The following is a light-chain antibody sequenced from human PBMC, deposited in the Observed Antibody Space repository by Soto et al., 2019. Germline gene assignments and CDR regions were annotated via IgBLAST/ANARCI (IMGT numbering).Light chain of an antibody. CDR3: SSYTRSSTPYV. V-gene: IGLV2-14*01. CDR1: SSDLGGYNY. CDR2: EVS. Sequence: QSALTHPASVSGSPGQSMTISCTGTSSDLGGYNYVSWYQQHPGKAPKLMIYEVSNRPSRVSNRFSGSKSGNTASLTISGLQAEDEADYYCSSYTRSSTPYVYGTGTKVTVL. J-gene: IGLJ1*01.